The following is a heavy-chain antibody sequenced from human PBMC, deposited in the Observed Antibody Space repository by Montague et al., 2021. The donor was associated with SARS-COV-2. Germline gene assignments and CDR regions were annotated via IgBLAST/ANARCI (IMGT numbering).Heavy chain of an antibody. CDR2: ISYDGSNK. V-gene: IGHV3-30*04. Sequence: SLRLSCAASGFTFSSYAMHWVRQAPGKGLEWVAVISYDGSNKYYVDSVKGRFTISRDNSKNTLYLQMNSLRAEDTAVYYCARESSSGYYDILTGHDYYYMDVWGKGTTVTVSS. J-gene: IGHJ6*03. D-gene: IGHD3-9*01. CDR1: GFTFSSYA. CDR3: ARESSSGYYDILTGHDYYYMDV.